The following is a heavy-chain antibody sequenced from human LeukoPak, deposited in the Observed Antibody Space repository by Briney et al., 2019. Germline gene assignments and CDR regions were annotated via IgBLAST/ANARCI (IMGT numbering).Heavy chain of an antibody. CDR1: GGSFSGYY. Sequence: PSETLSLTCAVYGGSFSGYYWSWIRQPPGKGLEWIGEINHSGSTNYNPSLKSRVTISVDTSKNQFSLKLSSVTAADTAVYYCARGRDDTPHGYWGQGTLVTVSS. V-gene: IGHV4-34*01. D-gene: IGHD3-22*01. J-gene: IGHJ4*02. CDR3: ARGRDDTPHGY. CDR2: INHSGST.